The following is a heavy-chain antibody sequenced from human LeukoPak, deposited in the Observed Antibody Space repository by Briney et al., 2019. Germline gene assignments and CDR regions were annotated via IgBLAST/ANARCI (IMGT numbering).Heavy chain of an antibody. J-gene: IGHJ4*02. CDR2: ISSSGDII. CDR1: GFTSSDYA. D-gene: IGHD1-26*01. Sequence: GGSLRLSCAASGFTSSDYAMSWVRQAPGKGLEWISYISSSGDIIYYTDSVKGRFTISRDNARNSLYLQMSSLRAEDTAVYYCARDDIIVGAANWGQGTLVTVSS. V-gene: IGHV3-11*01. CDR3: ARDDIIVGAAN.